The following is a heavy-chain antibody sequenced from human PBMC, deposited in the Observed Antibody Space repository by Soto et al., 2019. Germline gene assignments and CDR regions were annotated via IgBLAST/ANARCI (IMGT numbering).Heavy chain of an antibody. CDR2: ISWNSGSI. CDR3: AKDISRNYYCYMDV. CDR1: GFTFDDYA. Sequence: EVQLVESGGGLVQPGRSLRLSCAASGFTFDDYAMHWVRQAPGKGLEWVSGISWNSGSIGYADSVKGRFTISRDNAKNSLYLQMNSLRAEDTALYYCAKDISRNYYCYMDVWGKGTTVTVSS. V-gene: IGHV3-9*01. J-gene: IGHJ6*03.